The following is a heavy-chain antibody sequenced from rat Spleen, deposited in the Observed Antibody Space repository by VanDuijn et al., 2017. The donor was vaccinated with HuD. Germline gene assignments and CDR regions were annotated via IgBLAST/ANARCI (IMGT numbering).Heavy chain of an antibody. Sequence: EVQLVESGGGLVQPGRSLKLSCAASGFSFSSFPMAWVRQAPKKGLEWVATISSGGSTTYYPDSVKGRFTISRDNAKGTLYLQMDSLRSEDTATYYCAKRGWYYFDFWGQGVMVTVSS. CDR1: GFSFSSFP. V-gene: IGHV5-7*01. CDR2: ISSGGSTT. CDR3: AKRGWYYFDF. J-gene: IGHJ2*01.